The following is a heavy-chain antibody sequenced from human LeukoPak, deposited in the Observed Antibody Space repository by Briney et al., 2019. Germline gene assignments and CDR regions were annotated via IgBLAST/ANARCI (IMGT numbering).Heavy chain of an antibody. D-gene: IGHD1-26*01. Sequence: SQTFSLTCAISGDSVSSHIAAWNWIRQSPSRGLEWLGRTYYRSTWSNEYAVSVQSRITINPDTSRNHFSLQLSSVTPEDTAVYYCARDQGGFDYWGQGTLVAVSS. J-gene: IGHJ4*01. CDR3: ARDQGGFDY. V-gene: IGHV6-1*01. CDR2: TYYRSTWSN. CDR1: GDSVSSHIAA.